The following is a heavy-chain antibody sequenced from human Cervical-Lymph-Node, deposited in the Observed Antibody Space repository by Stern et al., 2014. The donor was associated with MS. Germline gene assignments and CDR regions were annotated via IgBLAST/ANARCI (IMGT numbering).Heavy chain of an antibody. CDR3: AREQGHWFDP. V-gene: IGHV1-69*06. CDR1: GGTPSNLV. CDR2: IIPVFDTA. Sequence: VQLVESGAEVKKPASSGKVSCKASGGTPSNLVISWLQQAPGQGLEWVGGIIPVFDTANYAQKFQGRVTITADRSTSTVYLELIGLRSEDTAVYYCAREQGHWFDPWGQGTLVTVSS. J-gene: IGHJ5*02.